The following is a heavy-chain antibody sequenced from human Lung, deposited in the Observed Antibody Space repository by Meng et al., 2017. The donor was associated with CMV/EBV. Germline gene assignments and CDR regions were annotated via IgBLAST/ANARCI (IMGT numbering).Heavy chain of an antibody. J-gene: IGHJ1*01. D-gene: IGHD3-22*01. V-gene: IGHV3-49*04. CDR3: TRSYDSTGYYPGYFKH. CDR2: IRSKAYGGTT. CDR1: GFTFGDYA. Sequence: GGSLRLSCTASGFTFGDYAMSWVRQAPGRGLEWVGFIRSKAYGGTTEYAASVKGRFTISRDDSKGIAYLQMNSLKSEDTAVYYSTRSYDSTGYYPGYFKHWGQGTLVXVSS.